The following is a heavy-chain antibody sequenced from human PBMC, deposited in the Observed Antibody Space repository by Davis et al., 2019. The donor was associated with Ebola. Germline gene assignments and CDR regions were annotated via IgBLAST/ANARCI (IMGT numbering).Heavy chain of an antibody. CDR3: ARDRDYYDSSGYHPRGWFDS. V-gene: IGHV3-30*04. CDR2: ISYDGSNK. J-gene: IGHJ5*01. CDR1: GFTFSSYA. D-gene: IGHD3-22*01. Sequence: GGSLRLSCAASGFTFSSYAMHWVRQAPGKGLEWVAVISYDGSNKYYADSVKGRFTISRDNSKNTLYLQMNSLRAEDTAVYYCARDRDYYDSSGYHPRGWFDSWGQGTLVTVSS.